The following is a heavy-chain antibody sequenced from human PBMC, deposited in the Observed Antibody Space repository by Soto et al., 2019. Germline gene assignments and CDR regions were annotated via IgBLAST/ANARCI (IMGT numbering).Heavy chain of an antibody. CDR3: ARELELLSGSRYSYYGMDV. V-gene: IGHV6-1*01. Sequence: PSQTLSLTCALSGDSVSSYSVAWNWFRQSPSRGLEWLGRTYYRSKWYNDYEASVKSRITIDPNTSKNQFSLQLNSVTPEDTAVYYCARELELLSGSRYSYYGMDVWGQGTTVTVSS. CDR2: TYYRSKWYN. J-gene: IGHJ6*02. D-gene: IGHD1-7*01. CDR1: GDSVSSYSVA.